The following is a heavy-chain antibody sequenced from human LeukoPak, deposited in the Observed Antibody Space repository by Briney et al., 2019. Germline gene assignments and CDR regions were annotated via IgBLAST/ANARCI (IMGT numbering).Heavy chain of an antibody. V-gene: IGHV4-59*01. CDR1: GGSISSYY. D-gene: IGHD1-26*01. CDR2: IYYSEST. J-gene: IGHJ5*02. Sequence: SETLSLTCTVSGGSISSYYWSWIRQPPGKGLEWIGYIYYSESTNYNPSLKSRVTISVDTSKNQFSLKLTSVTSADTAVYFCARGYSATYGKFDPWGQGTLVTVSS. CDR3: ARGYSATYGKFDP.